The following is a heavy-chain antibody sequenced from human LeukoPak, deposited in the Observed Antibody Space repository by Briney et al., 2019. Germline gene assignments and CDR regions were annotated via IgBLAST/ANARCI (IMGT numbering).Heavy chain of an antibody. CDR3: AKAPANYVDTAMGTFDY. CDR1: GLMFSNYG. Sequence: PGGTLRLSCAASGLMFSNYGMNWVRRPPGKGLEWVSAISSSGVSTYYADSVKGRFTISRDNSKNTLYLQMNSLRAEDTAVYYCAKAPANYVDTAMGTFDYWGQGTLVTVSS. J-gene: IGHJ4*02. D-gene: IGHD5-18*01. CDR2: ISSSGVST. V-gene: IGHV3-23*01.